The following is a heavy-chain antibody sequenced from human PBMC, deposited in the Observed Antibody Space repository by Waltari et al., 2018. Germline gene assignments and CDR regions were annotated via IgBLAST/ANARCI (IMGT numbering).Heavy chain of an antibody. CDR1: GGSISSHY. V-gene: IGHV4-59*11. D-gene: IGHD6-13*01. CDR3: ARGILDPRYSSSWYYYYMDV. Sequence: QVQLQESGPGLVKPSETLSLTCTVSGGSISSHYWSWIRQPPGKGLEWIGYIYYSGSTNYNPSLKSRVTISVDTSKNQFSLKLSSVTAADTAVYYCARGILDPRYSSSWYYYYMDVWGKGTTVTVSS. CDR2: IYYSGST. J-gene: IGHJ6*03.